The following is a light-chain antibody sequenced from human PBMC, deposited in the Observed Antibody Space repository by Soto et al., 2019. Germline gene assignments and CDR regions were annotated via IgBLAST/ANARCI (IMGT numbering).Light chain of an antibody. CDR1: SSDVGGSNY. J-gene: IGLJ2*01. CDR2: DVT. Sequence: QPVLTQPPSASGSPGQSVAISCTGTSSDVGGSNYVSWYQHHPGKAPKLIIYDVTQRPSGVPDRFSGSKSGNTASLTVSGLQAEDEADYYCSSYAGSNNPVVFGGGTKLTVL. CDR3: SSYAGSNNPVV. V-gene: IGLV2-8*01.